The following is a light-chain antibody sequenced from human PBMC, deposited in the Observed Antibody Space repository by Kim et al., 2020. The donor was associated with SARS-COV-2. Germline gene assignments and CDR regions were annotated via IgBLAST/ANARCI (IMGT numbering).Light chain of an antibody. J-gene: IGLJ2*01. CDR1: SLRSYY. CDR3: NSRDSNDNVV. Sequence: VALEQKVSITCQGDSLRSYYATWYKQKPGQAPILVIYGKNNRPSGIPDRFSGSSSGNTASLTITGTQAGDEADYYCNSRDSNDNVVFGGGTQLTVL. CDR2: GKN. V-gene: IGLV3-19*01.